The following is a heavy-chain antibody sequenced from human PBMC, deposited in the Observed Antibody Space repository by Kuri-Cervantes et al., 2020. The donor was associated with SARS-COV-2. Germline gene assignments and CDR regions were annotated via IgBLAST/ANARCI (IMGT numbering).Heavy chain of an antibody. Sequence: SETLSLTCTVSGGSISSYYWSWIRQPAGKGLEWIGRIYTSGSTNYNPSLKSRVTISVDTSKNQFSLKLSSVTAADTAVYYCARELGLTTVNWFDPWGQGTLVTVSS. CDR3: ARELGLTTVNWFDP. V-gene: IGHV4-4*07. D-gene: IGHD4-17*01. CDR1: GGSISSYY. CDR2: IYTSGST. J-gene: IGHJ5*02.